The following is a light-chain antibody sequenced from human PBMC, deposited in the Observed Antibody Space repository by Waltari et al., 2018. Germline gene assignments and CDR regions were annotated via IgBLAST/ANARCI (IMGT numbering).Light chain of an antibody. CDR1: QSVRNF. CDR2: DAS. J-gene: IGKJ2*01. CDR3: QQRATRT. V-gene: IGKV3-11*01. Sequence: LSCRASQSVRNFFAWYQQKPGQAPRLLIYDASKRATGIPGRFSGSGSGTDFTLTISSLEPEDFAVYYCQQRATRTFGQGTKVEIK.